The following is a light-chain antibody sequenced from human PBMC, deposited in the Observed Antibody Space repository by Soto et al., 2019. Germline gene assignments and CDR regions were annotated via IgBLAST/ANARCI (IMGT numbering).Light chain of an antibody. CDR1: QTVTTNY. CDR2: GAS. V-gene: IGKV3-20*01. Sequence: ETVLTQSPGTLSLSPGETATLSCRARQTVTTNYLAWYQQKPYQDPRLLIFGASSRATVIPDRFSGSGSGTDFTLTISRLEHADFEVYYSQQYWSSVYTFGQGTKLEIK. J-gene: IGKJ2*01. CDR3: QQYWSSVYT.